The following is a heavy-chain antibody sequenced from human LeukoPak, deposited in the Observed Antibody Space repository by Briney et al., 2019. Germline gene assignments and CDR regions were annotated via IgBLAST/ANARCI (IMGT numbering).Heavy chain of an antibody. Sequence: SETLSLTCTVSGGSISSYYWSWIRQPPGKGLEWIGYIYYSGSTNYNPSLESRVTISVDRSKDQFSLKLSSVTAADTAVYYCARDLYYYDSSGYKRGAFDVWGQGTMVTVSS. CDR3: ARDLYYYDSSGYKRGAFDV. CDR1: GGSISSYY. J-gene: IGHJ3*01. CDR2: IYYSGST. D-gene: IGHD3-22*01. V-gene: IGHV4-59*12.